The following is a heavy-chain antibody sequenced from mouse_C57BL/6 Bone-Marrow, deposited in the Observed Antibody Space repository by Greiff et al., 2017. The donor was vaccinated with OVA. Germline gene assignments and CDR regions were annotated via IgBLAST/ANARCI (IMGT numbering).Heavy chain of an antibody. CDR2: IHPNSGST. CDR3: ERERGKRWDY. CDR1: GYTFTSYW. J-gene: IGHJ3*01. D-gene: IGHD1-1*02. V-gene: IGHV1-64*01. Sequence: QVQLQQPGAELVKPGASVKLSCKASGYTFTSYWMHWVKQRPGQGLEWIGMIHPNSGSTNYNEKFKSKATLTVDKSSSTAYMQLSSLTSEDSAVYDCERERGKRWDYGGQGKMVTVSA.